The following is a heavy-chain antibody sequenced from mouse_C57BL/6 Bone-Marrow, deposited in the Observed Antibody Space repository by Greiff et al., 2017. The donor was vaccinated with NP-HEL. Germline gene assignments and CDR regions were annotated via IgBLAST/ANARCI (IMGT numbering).Heavy chain of an antibody. D-gene: IGHD1-1*01. CDR3: ARADYYGSSYVGYFDY. V-gene: IGHV1-80*01. J-gene: IGHJ2*01. Sequence: QVQLQQSGAELVKPGASVKISCKASGYAFSSYWMNWVKQRPGKGLEWIGQIYPGDGDTNYNGKFKGKATLTADKSSSTAYMQLSSLTSEDSAVYFCARADYYGSSYVGYFDYWGQGTTLTVSS. CDR1: GYAFSSYW. CDR2: IYPGDGDT.